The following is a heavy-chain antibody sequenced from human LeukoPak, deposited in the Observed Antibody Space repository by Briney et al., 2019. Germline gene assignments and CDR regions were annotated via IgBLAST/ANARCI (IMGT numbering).Heavy chain of an antibody. CDR1: GFTFSSYS. J-gene: IGHJ4*02. CDR3: ARAYGSGSIYDY. CDR2: ISSSSSYI. D-gene: IGHD3-10*01. V-gene: IGHV3-21*01. Sequence: PGGSLRLSCAASGFTFSSYSMNWVRQAPGKGLEWVSSISSSSSYIYYADSVKGRFTISRDNAKNTLYLQMNSLRAEDTAVYYCARAYGSGSIYDYWGQGTLVTVSS.